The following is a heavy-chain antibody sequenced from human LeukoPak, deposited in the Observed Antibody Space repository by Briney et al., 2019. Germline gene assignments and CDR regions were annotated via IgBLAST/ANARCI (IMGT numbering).Heavy chain of an antibody. V-gene: IGHV4-59*11. J-gene: IGHJ5*02. CDR3: ARVRSTSCYTFGCWFDP. Sequence: PSETLSLTCTVSGGSISSHYWSWIRQPPGKGLEWVGSIYYSGSTNYNPSLKSRVTISVDTSKNQFSLKLSSVTAADTAVYYCARVRSTSCYTFGCWFDPWGQGTLVTVSS. CDR1: GGSISSHY. D-gene: IGHD2-2*02. CDR2: IYYSGST.